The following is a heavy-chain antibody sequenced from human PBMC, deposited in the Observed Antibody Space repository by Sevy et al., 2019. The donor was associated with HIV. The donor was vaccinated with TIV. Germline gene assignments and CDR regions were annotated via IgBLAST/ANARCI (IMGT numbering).Heavy chain of an antibody. CDR3: AKGLGMVQGALLSDDV. CDR2: IRYDGSTK. V-gene: IGHV3-30*02. Sequence: GGSLRLSCAASGFIFSSFGMHWVRQAPGKGLEWVTFIRYDGSTKYYVESVKGRFTISRDNSKNILYLQMNSLRPEYTAVYYCAKGLGMVQGALLSDDVWGQGTMVTVSS. CDR1: GFIFSSFG. J-gene: IGHJ3*01. D-gene: IGHD3-10*01.